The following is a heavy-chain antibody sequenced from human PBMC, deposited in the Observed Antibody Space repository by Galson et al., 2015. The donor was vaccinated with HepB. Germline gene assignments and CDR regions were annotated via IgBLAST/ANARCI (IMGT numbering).Heavy chain of an antibody. CDR1: GFTFSSYA. CDR3: AKDGEPRGYSYGAPVYYFDY. V-gene: IGHV3-23*01. Sequence: SLRLSCAASGFTFSSYAMSWVRQAPGKGLEWVSAISGSGGSTYYADSVKGRFTISRDNPKNTLYLQMNSLRAEDTAVYYCAKDGEPRGYSYGAPVYYFDYWGQGTLVTVSS. J-gene: IGHJ4*02. D-gene: IGHD5-18*01. CDR2: ISGSGGST.